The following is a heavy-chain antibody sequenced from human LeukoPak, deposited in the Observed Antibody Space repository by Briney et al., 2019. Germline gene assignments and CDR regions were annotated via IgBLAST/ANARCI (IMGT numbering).Heavy chain of an antibody. Sequence: ASVKVSCKASGFTFTGYYMHWVRQAPGQGLEWMGIINPSGGNTSYAQEFQGRVTMPRDTSTSTVYMELSSLKSEDTAVYYCASGISGSPDYWGQGTLVTVSS. J-gene: IGHJ4*02. D-gene: IGHD2-15*01. CDR3: ASGISGSPDY. CDR2: INPSGGNT. V-gene: IGHV1-46*01. CDR1: GFTFTGYY.